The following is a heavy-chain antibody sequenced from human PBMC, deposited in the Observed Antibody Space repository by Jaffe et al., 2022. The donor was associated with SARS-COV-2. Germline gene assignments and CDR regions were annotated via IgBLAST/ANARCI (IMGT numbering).Heavy chain of an antibody. CDR3: AREGYSSGRCGVFDI. Sequence: QMQLVESGGGVVQPGRSLRVSCAASGFTFSGSVMHWVRQAPGKGPEWVTGISNDGSDTHYTDSVKGRFTISRDNSKNTVYLHMNSLRAEDTALYYCAREGYSSGRCGVFDIWGHGTMVTVSS. J-gene: IGHJ3*02. D-gene: IGHD6-19*01. CDR2: ISNDGSDT. CDR1: GFTFSGSV. V-gene: IGHV3-30-3*01.